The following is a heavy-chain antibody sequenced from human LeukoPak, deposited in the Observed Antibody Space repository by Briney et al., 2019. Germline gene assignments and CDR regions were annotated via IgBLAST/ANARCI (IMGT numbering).Heavy chain of an antibody. Sequence: GASVKVSCKASGYTFTSYGISWVRQAPGQGLEWMGWISAYNGNTNYAQKLQGRVTMTTDTSTSTAYVELRSLRSDDTAVYYCARDVQWPPRKPFDYWGQGTLVTVSS. CDR3: ARDVQWPPRKPFDY. V-gene: IGHV1-18*01. D-gene: IGHD6-19*01. J-gene: IGHJ4*02. CDR1: GYTFTSYG. CDR2: ISAYNGNT.